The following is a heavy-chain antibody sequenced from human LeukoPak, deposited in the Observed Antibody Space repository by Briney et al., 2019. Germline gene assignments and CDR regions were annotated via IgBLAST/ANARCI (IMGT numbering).Heavy chain of an antibody. CDR2: IYYSGST. Sequence: PSETLSLTCTVSGGSISSYYWSWIRQPPGKGLEWIGYIYYSGSTNYNPSLKSRVTISVDTSKNHFSLKLSSVTAADTAVYYCARVYGSGSKEGNWFDPWGQGTLVTVSS. J-gene: IGHJ5*02. CDR1: GGSISSYY. D-gene: IGHD3-10*01. CDR3: ARVYGSGSKEGNWFDP. V-gene: IGHV4-59*01.